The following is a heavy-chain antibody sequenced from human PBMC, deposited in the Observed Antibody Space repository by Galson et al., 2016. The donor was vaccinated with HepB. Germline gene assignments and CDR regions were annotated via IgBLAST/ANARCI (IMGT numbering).Heavy chain of an antibody. CDR1: GYTFTSYY. Sequence: SVKVSCKASGYTFTSYYMHWVRQAPGQGLEWMGIINPSGGSTSYAQKFQGRVTMTRDTSTNTVYMELSSLRSEDTAVYYCARGGYYGSGHYYGMDVWGQGTTVTVSS. CDR2: INPSGGST. J-gene: IGHJ6*02. D-gene: IGHD3-10*01. CDR3: ARGGYYGSGHYYGMDV. V-gene: IGHV1-46*01.